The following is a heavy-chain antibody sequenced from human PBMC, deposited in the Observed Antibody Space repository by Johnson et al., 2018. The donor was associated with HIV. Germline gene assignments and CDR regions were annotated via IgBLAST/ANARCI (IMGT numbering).Heavy chain of an antibody. CDR2: ISWNSGSI. D-gene: IGHD6-13*01. J-gene: IGHJ3*02. CDR1: GFTFDDYA. Sequence: VQLVESGGGVVQPGRSLRLSCAASGFTFDDYAMHWVRQAPGKGLEWVSGISWNSGSIGYADSVKGRFTISRDNAKNSLYLQMNNLRAGDTAVYYCARGVSMFSSSWLESYAFDIWGQGTMVTVSS. V-gene: IGHV3-9*01. CDR3: ARGVSMFSSSWLESYAFDI.